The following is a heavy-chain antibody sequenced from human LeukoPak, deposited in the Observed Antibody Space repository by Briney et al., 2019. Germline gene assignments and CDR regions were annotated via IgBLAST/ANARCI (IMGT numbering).Heavy chain of an antibody. J-gene: IGHJ4*02. CDR3: AREGYGFYDY. V-gene: IGHV3-48*03. D-gene: IGHD5-18*01. CDR1: GFTFSSYE. CDR2: ISSSGSTI. Sequence: GGSLRLSCAAYGFTFSSYEMNWVRQAPGKGLEWVSYISSSGSTIYYADSVKGRFTISRDNAKNSLYLQMNSLRAEDTAVYYCAREGYGFYDYWGQGTLVTVSS.